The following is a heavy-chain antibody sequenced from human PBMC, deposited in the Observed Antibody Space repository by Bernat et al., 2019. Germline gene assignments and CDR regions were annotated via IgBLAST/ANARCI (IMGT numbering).Heavy chain of an antibody. CDR2: IWYDGSIK. D-gene: IGHD3-22*01. CDR1: GFTFSSYG. Sequence: QVQLVESGGGVVQPGRSLRLSCAASGFTFSSYGMHWVRQAPGKGLVWVAVIWYDGSIKYYGDSVKSRFTISRDNSKNALYLQMSSLRAEDTAVYYCAREIAYYYDSDAFDIWGQGTMVTVSS. CDR3: AREIAYYYDSDAFDI. J-gene: IGHJ3*02. V-gene: IGHV3-33*01.